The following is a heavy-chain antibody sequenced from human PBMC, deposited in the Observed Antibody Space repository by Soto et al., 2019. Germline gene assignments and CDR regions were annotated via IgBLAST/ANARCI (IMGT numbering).Heavy chain of an antibody. CDR2: ISGSGGST. J-gene: IGHJ4*02. V-gene: IGHV3-23*01. Sequence: EVQLLESGGGLVQPGGSLRLSCAASGFTFSSYAMSWVRQAPGKGLEWVSAISGSGGSTYYADSVKGRFTISRDNSKNTLYLQMNSLTAEDTAVYYCGRLLRLRSLAGGQGTLVTVSS. CDR1: GFTFSSYA. D-gene: IGHD3-16*01. CDR3: GRLLRLRSLA.